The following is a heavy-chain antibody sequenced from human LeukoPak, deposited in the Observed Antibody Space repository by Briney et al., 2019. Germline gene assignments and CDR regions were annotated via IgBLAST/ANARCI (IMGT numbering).Heavy chain of an antibody. CDR3: ARGQTRAAAGLNFDY. J-gene: IGHJ4*02. Sequence: PGGSLRLSCAASGFTVSSNYMSWVRQAPGKGLEWVSVIYSGGSTYYADSVKGRFTISRHNSKNTLYLQMNSLRAEDTAVYYCARGQTRAAAGLNFDYWGQGTLVTVSS. V-gene: IGHV3-53*04. CDR2: IYSGGST. D-gene: IGHD6-13*01. CDR1: GFTVSSNY.